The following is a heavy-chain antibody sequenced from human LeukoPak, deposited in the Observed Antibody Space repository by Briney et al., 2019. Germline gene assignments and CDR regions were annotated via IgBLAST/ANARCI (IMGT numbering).Heavy chain of an antibody. D-gene: IGHD6-19*01. V-gene: IGHV1-69*05. CDR3: AREGSSGWYDLGAFDI. J-gene: IGHJ3*02. CDR1: GGTFSSYA. Sequence: GASVKVSCKASGGTFSSYAISWVRQAPGQGLEWMGRIIPIFGTANYAQKFQGRVTITTDESTSTAYMELSSLRSEGTAVYYCAREGSSGWYDLGAFDIWGQGTMVTVSS. CDR2: IIPIFGTA.